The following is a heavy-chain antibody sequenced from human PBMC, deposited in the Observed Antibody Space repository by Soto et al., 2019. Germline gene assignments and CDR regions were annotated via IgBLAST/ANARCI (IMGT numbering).Heavy chain of an antibody. J-gene: IGHJ6*02. CDR3: ARIASAGRGWDV. CDR1: GFTFSSYW. V-gene: IGHV3-7*01. D-gene: IGHD6-25*01. CDR2: IKQDGSEK. Sequence: EVQLVESGGGLVQPGGSLRLSCAASGFTFSSYWMSWVRQAPVKGLEWVGNIKQDGSEKNYVDFMEGRFTISRDNAKNSLYLQMTSLSAEDTAVYYCARIASAGRGWDVWGQGTTVAVSS.